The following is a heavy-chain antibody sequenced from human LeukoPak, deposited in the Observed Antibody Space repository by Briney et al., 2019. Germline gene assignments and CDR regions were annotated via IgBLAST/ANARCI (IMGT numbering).Heavy chain of an antibody. CDR3: AKDGGASGWNPFDY. Sequence: GGSLRLSCAASGFTFSSYGMHWVRQAPGKGLEWVAVISYDGSNKYYADSVKGRFTISRDNSKNTLYLQMNSLRAEDTAVYYCAKDGGASGWNPFDYWGQGTLVTVSS. CDR1: GFTFSSYG. CDR2: ISYDGSNK. D-gene: IGHD6-19*01. V-gene: IGHV3-30*18. J-gene: IGHJ4*02.